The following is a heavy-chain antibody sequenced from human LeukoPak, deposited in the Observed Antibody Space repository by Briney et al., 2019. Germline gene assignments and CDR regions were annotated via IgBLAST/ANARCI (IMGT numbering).Heavy chain of an antibody. CDR1: DGSFSGYY. CDR3: ARGGFWSGYYYFDY. D-gene: IGHD3-3*01. Sequence: SETLSLTCAVYDGSFSGYYWSWIRQPPGKGLEWIGEINHSGSTNYNPSLKSRVTISVDTSKNQFSLKLSSVTAADTAVYYCARGGFWSGYYYFDYWGQGRLVTVSS. V-gene: IGHV4-34*01. CDR2: INHSGST. J-gene: IGHJ4*02.